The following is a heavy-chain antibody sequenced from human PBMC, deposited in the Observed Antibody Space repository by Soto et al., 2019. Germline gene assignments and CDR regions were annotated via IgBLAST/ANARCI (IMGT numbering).Heavy chain of an antibody. D-gene: IGHD3-9*01. V-gene: IGHV3-48*02. CDR3: AREWYYDILTDSGLTEHGMDV. CDR1: GFTFSSYS. CDR2: ISSSSSTI. J-gene: IGHJ6*02. Sequence: GGSLRLSCAASGFTFSSYSMNWVRQAPGKGLEWVSYISSSSSTIYYADSVKGRFTISRDNAKNSLYLQMNSLRDEDTAVYYCAREWYYDILTDSGLTEHGMDVWGQGTTVTVSS.